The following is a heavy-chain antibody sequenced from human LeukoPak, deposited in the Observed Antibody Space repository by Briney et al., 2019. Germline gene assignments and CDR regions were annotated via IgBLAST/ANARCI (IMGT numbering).Heavy chain of an antibody. V-gene: IGHV4-61*08. CDR2: IYHSGST. J-gene: IGHJ4*02. CDR1: GGSISSGGYY. Sequence: SETLSLTCTVSGGSISSGGYYWSWIRQPPGKGLEWIGYIYHSGSTNYNPSLKSRVTISVDTSKNQFSLKLSSVTAADTAVYYCARGSYRWFGECWGRGTLVTVSS. CDR3: ARGSYRWFGEC. D-gene: IGHD3-10*01.